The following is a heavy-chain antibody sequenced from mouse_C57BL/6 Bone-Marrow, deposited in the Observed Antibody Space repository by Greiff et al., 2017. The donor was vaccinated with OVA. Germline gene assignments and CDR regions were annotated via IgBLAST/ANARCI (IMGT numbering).Heavy chain of an antibody. CDR1: GYTFTSYW. V-gene: IGHV1-50*01. D-gene: IGHD3-2*02. Sequence: KESCKASGYTFTSYWMQWVKQRPGQGLEWIGEIDPSDSYTNYNQKFKGKATLTVDTSSSTAYMQLSSLTSEDSAVYYCARGEQLRLRGFAYWGQGTLVTVSA. CDR3: ARGEQLRLRGFAY. J-gene: IGHJ3*01. CDR2: IDPSDSYT.